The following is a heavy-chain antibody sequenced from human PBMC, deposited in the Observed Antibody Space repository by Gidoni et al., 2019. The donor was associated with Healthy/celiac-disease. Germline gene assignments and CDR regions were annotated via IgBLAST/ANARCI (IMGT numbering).Heavy chain of an antibody. V-gene: IGHV4-34*01. CDR2: INHSGST. CDR1: GGSFRGYY. D-gene: IGHD2-2*01. Sequence: QVQLQPWGAGLLKPSETLSLTCAVYGGSFRGYYWSWIRQPPGKGLEWIGEINHSGSTNYNPSLKSRVTISVDTSKNQFSLKLSSVTAADTAVYYCARGLLGNSLAPLDYWGQGTLVTVSS. J-gene: IGHJ4*02. CDR3: ARGLLGNSLAPLDY.